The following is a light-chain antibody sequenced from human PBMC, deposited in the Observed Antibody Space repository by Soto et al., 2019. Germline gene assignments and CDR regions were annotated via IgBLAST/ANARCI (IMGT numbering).Light chain of an antibody. CDR3: QQYVGSPGT. V-gene: IGKV3-20*01. CDR1: QTISSDY. Sequence: EIVLTQSPGTLSLSPGERATLSCRASQTISSDYLAWYQQKPGQTPRLIIYGASRRATGIPDRFSGSGSGTDFTLTISGLETEDFEVYYCQQYVGSPGTFGQGTKVEIK. J-gene: IGKJ1*01. CDR2: GAS.